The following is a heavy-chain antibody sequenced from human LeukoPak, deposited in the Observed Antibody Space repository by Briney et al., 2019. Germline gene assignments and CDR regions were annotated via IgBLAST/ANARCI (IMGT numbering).Heavy chain of an antibody. V-gene: IGHV3-21*01. CDR1: GFTFSSYS. CDR3: ARDRAVAGWLLYRWDAFDI. J-gene: IGHJ3*02. D-gene: IGHD3-3*01. CDR2: ISSSSSYI. Sequence: GSLRLSCAASGFTFSSYSMNWVRPAPGKGLEWVSSISSSSSYIYYADSVKGRFTISRDNAKNSLYLQMNSLRAEDTAVYYCARDRAVAGWLLYRWDAFDIWGQGTMVTVSS.